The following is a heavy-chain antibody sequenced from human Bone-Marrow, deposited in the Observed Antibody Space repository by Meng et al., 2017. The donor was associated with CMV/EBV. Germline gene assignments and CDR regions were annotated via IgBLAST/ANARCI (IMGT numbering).Heavy chain of an antibody. Sequence: GEAGGGVARPGGSLRLSWAASGFTFSSYGMHWVRQAPGKGLEWVAFIRYDGSNKYYADSVKGRFTISRDNSKNTLYLQMNSLRAEDTAVYYCAKSRGGGSSTYYFDYWGQGTLVTVSS. CDR3: AKSRGGGSSTYYFDY. CDR1: GFTFSSYG. D-gene: IGHD1-26*01. V-gene: IGHV3-30*02. J-gene: IGHJ4*02. CDR2: IRYDGSNK.